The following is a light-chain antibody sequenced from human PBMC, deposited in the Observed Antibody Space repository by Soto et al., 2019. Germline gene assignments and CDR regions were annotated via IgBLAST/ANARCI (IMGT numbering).Light chain of an antibody. Sequence: EIVVTQSPATLSVSPGERVTLSCRASQSVRSNLAWYQQKPGQAPRLLIYGASTRATGLPARFSGSGSGTDFTLTISSLQSEDFAVYYCQQYNTWPPITFGQGTHWRL. V-gene: IGKV3-15*01. J-gene: IGKJ5*01. CDR3: QQYNTWPPIT. CDR2: GAS. CDR1: QSVRSN.